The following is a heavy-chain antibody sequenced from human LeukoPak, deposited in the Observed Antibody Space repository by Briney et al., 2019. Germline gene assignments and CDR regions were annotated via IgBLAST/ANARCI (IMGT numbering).Heavy chain of an antibody. D-gene: IGHD6-13*01. CDR1: GFTFSSYE. Sequence: GGSLRLSCAASGFTFSSYEMNWVRQAPGKGLEWVSYISSSGSTIYYADSVKGRFTISRDNAKNSLYLQMNSLRAEDTAVYYCARDSDSSPSDYWGQGTLVTVSS. J-gene: IGHJ4*02. CDR3: ARDSDSSPSDY. V-gene: IGHV3-48*03. CDR2: ISSSGSTI.